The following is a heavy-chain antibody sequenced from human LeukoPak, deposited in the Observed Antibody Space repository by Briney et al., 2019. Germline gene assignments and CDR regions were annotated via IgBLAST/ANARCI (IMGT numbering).Heavy chain of an antibody. V-gene: IGHV4-31*03. CDR3: ARDAPYYYDSSGQKGAFDI. J-gene: IGHJ3*02. D-gene: IGHD3-22*01. CDR2: IYYSGST. Sequence: SETLSLTCTVSGGSISSGGYYWSWIGQHPGKGLEWIGDIYYSGSTYYNPSLKSRVTISVDTSKNQFSLKLSSVTAADTAVYYCARDAPYYYDSSGQKGAFDIWGQGTMVTVSS. CDR1: GGSISSGGYY.